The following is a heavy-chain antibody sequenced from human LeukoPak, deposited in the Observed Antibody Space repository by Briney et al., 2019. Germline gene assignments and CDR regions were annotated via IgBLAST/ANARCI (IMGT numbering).Heavy chain of an antibody. CDR3: AGQPDAFGYYFY. V-gene: IGHV4-38-2*01. J-gene: IGHJ4*02. CDR1: GNSINSGYY. Sequence: PSETLSLTCAVTGNSINSGYYWCCLRQHPGERLELLGSVYHSGSIYYNPSLKRRFTISVDTSKNRFSLKMSSVTAADTAVYYCAGQPDAFGYYFYWGQGTRVTVSS. D-gene: IGHD2-15*01. CDR2: VYHSGSI.